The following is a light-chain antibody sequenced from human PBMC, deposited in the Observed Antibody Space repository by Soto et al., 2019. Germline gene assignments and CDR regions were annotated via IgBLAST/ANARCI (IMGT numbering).Light chain of an antibody. CDR2: GAS. Sequence: EIVMTQSPATLSVSPGERATLSCRASQSVNSNLAWYQQKLGQAPRLLIYGASTRGTGIPARFSGSGSGTEFTLTISSLQSEDSTIYYCQQYNNWPYTFGQGTKVEI. CDR1: QSVNSN. J-gene: IGKJ2*01. V-gene: IGKV3-15*01. CDR3: QQYNNWPYT.